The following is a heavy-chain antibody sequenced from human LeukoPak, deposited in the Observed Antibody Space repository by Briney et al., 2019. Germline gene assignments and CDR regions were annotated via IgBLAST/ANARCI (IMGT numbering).Heavy chain of an antibody. CDR1: GGSISSSNW. D-gene: IGHD6-6*01. CDR3: ARRGAARYYFDY. CDR2: IYHSGST. V-gene: IGHV4-4*02. J-gene: IGHJ4*02. Sequence: PSETLSLTCAVSGGSISSSNWWSRVRQPPGKGLEWIGEIYHSGSTNYNPSLKSRVTISVDKSKNQFSLKLSSVTAADTAVYYCARRGAARYYFDYWGQGTLVTVSS.